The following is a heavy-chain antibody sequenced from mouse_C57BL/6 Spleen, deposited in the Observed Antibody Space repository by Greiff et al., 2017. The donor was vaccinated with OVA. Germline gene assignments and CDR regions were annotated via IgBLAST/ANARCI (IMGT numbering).Heavy chain of an antibody. CDR3: TRRMITTDSYYYAMDY. D-gene: IGHD2-4*01. CDR1: GYTFTDYE. Sequence: QVQLQQSGAELVRPGASVTLSCKASGYTFTDYEMHWVKQTPVHGLEWIGAIDPETGGTAYNQKFKGKAILTADKSSSTAYMELRSLTSEDSAVYYCTRRMITTDSYYYAMDYWGQGTSVTVSS. CDR2: IDPETGGT. J-gene: IGHJ4*01. V-gene: IGHV1-15*01.